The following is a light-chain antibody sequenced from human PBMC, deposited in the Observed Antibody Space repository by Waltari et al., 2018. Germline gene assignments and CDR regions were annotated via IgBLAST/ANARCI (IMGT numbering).Light chain of an antibody. CDR3: QQVNSFPAT. CDR2: GAS. Sequence: DIQMTQSPSSVSAFVGDRVTITCRASQSISNWLAWYQQKPEKAPKLLIYGASDLHSGVPSRFSGSGAGTDFTLTISSLQAEDFATYYCQQVNSFPATFGGGTTVEIK. J-gene: IGKJ4*01. V-gene: IGKV1-12*01. CDR1: QSISNW.